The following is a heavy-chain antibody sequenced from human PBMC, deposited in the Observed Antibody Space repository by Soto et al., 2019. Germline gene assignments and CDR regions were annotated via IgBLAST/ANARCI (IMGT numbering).Heavy chain of an antibody. CDR2: ISSRSSDI. J-gene: IGHJ6*02. D-gene: IGHD3-10*01. V-gene: IGHV3-21*01. CDR3: AREVVTMVRGVIITGYYGMDV. Sequence: EVQLVESGGGLVKPGGSLRLSCAASGLTFSSYSMNWVRQAPGKRLEWVSSISSRSSDIYYADSVKGRFTICRDNAKKSLYLQMTSLRAEDTAVYYCAREVVTMVRGVIITGYYGMDVWGQGTTVTVSS. CDR1: GLTFSSYS.